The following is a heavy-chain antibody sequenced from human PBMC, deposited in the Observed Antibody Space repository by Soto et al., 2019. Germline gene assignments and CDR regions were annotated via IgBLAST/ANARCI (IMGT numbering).Heavy chain of an antibody. J-gene: IGHJ6*02. D-gene: IGHD6-13*01. V-gene: IGHV3-9*01. CDR1: GFTFDDYA. CDR2: ISWNSGSI. Sequence: EVQLVESGGGLVQPGRSLRLSCAASGFTFDDYAMHWVRQAPGKGLEWVSGISWNSGSIGYADYVKGRFTISRDNAKNSLYLQMNSLRTEGSALYSCSKGDSSSFYYGMDVWGQGTTVTVSS. CDR3: SKGDSSSFYYGMDV.